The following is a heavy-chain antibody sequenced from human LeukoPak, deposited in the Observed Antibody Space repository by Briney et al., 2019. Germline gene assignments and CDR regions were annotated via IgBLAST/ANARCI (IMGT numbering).Heavy chain of an antibody. CDR1: GSTFSKFA. V-gene: IGHV3-23*01. J-gene: IGHJ4*02. CDR3: ARDPGYYDSSGYYIQTFDY. D-gene: IGHD3-22*01. Sequence: GGSLRLSCAASGSTFSKFAMTWVRQAPGKGLEWVSGISGSGGSTYYADSVKGRFTISRDNSKNTLYLQMNSLRAEDTAVYYCARDPGYYDSSGYYIQTFDYWGQGTLVTVSS. CDR2: ISGSGGST.